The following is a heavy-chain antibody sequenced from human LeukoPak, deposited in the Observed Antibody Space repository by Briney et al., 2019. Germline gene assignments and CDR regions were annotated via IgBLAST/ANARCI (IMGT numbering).Heavy chain of an antibody. D-gene: IGHD3-10*01. CDR2: IKEDGSEK. CDR1: GFTFSSFA. CDR3: ARDWVAGVPFDAFDI. V-gene: IGHV3-7*03. Sequence: GGSLRLSCEASGFTFSSFAMNWVRQAPGKGLEWVANIKEDGSEKYYVDSVKGRFTISRDNAKNSLYLHMNSLTAEDTAMYYCARDWVAGVPFDAFDIWGQGTMVSVSS. J-gene: IGHJ3*02.